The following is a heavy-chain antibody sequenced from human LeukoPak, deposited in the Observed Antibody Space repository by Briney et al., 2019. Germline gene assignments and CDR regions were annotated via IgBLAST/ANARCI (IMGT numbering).Heavy chain of an antibody. CDR2: IYHSGTT. Sequence: SGTLSLTCAVSGDSISRSDWWTWVRQPPGKGLEWIGEIYHSGTTNYNPSLKSRVTISVDKSKNQFSLHLSSVTAADTAVYYCVMLMTTSFLTYKPFDNWGQGTLVTVSS. CDR3: VMLMTTSFLTYKPFDN. J-gene: IGHJ4*02. CDR1: GDSISRSDW. V-gene: IGHV4-4*02. D-gene: IGHD4-17*01.